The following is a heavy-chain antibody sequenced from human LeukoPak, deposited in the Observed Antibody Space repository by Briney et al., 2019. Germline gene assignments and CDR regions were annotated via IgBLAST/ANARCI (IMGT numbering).Heavy chain of an antibody. Sequence: PSETLSLTCSVSSGPNSSCYESWIRQPPGKGLEWIGYIYYSGSTNYNPSLKSRVTISVDTSKNQFSLKLSSVTAADTAVYYCAMDYWVSSCSSDAYNIWGQGTMVTVSS. CDR2: IYYSGST. J-gene: IGHJ3*02. CDR3: AMDYWVSSCSSDAYNI. D-gene: IGHD2-15*01. CDR1: SGPNSSCY. V-gene: IGHV4-59*01.